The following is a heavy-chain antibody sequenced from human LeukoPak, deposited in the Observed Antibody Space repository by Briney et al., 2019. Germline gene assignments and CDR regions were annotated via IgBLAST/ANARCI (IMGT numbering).Heavy chain of an antibody. D-gene: IGHD2-2*01. CDR3: AKDKARGSTPMDV. Sequence: GGSLRLSCAASEFTFSSYAMNWVRQAPGKGLEWVSAISGSGGTTYYADSVKGRFTISRDNSKNTLYLQMNSLRAEDTAIYFCAKDKARGSTPMDVWGKGTTVTVSS. CDR1: EFTFSSYA. J-gene: IGHJ6*04. CDR2: ISGSGGTT. V-gene: IGHV3-23*01.